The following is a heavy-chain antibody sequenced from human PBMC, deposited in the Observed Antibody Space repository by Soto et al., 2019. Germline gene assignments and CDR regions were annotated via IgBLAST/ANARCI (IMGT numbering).Heavy chain of an antibody. D-gene: IGHD3-10*01. Sequence: QVQLVQSGAEVKKPGSSVKVSCKASGGTFSSYAISWVRQAPGQGLEWMGGIIPIFGTANYAQKFQGRVTITADESTSTAYMELSSLRSEDTAVYYCARDDRPMVRGALRGYYYGMDVWGQGTTVTVSS. J-gene: IGHJ6*02. CDR2: IIPIFGTA. CDR1: GGTFSSYA. V-gene: IGHV1-69*01. CDR3: ARDDRPMVRGALRGYYYGMDV.